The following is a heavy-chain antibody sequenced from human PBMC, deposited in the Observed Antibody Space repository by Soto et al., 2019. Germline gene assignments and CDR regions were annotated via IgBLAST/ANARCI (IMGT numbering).Heavy chain of an antibody. CDR2: IKSKTDGGTT. CDR3: TTAVDIVPTISEK. Sequence: GGSLRLSCAASGFTSSNAWMSWVRQAPGKGLEWVGRIKSKTDGGTTDYAAPVKGRFTISRDDSKNTLYLQMSNLKTEDTAVYYCTTAVDIVPTISEKWGQGTLVTVSS. J-gene: IGHJ4*02. D-gene: IGHD5-12*01. V-gene: IGHV3-15*07. CDR1: GFTSSNAW.